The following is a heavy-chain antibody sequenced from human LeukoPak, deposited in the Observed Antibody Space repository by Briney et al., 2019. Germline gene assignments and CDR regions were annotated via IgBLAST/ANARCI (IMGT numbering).Heavy chain of an antibody. D-gene: IGHD1-26*01. J-gene: IGHJ4*02. Sequence: SETLSLTCTVSGASITSYFWSWIRQPPGKGLEWIGYMHYSGSPTYNPSLESRVTISVDTSKNQFSLRLTSVTAADTAIYYCVRDIRMVGATHYFDYWGQGTLVTVSS. CDR2: MHYSGSP. V-gene: IGHV4-59*01. CDR3: VRDIRMVGATHYFDY. CDR1: GASITSYF.